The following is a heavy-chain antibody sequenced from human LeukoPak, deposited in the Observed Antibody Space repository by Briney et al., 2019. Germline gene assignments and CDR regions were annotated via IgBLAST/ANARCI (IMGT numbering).Heavy chain of an antibody. D-gene: IGHD5-24*01. V-gene: IGHV3-64*01. CDR2: ISSNGGST. CDR1: GFTFSSYV. CDR3: ARWEMATIAFDY. Sequence: GGSLRLSCAASGFTFSSYVMYWVRQAPGKGLEYVSSISSNGGSTYYANSVKGRFTISRDNSKNTLYLQMNSLRAEDTAVYYCARWEMATIAFDYWGQGTLVTVSS. J-gene: IGHJ4*02.